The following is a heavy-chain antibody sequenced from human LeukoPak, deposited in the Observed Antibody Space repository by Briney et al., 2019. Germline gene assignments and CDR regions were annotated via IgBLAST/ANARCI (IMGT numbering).Heavy chain of an antibody. CDR1: GFTFDDYA. V-gene: IGHV3-9*01. Sequence: GESLRLSCAASGFTFDDYAMHWVRQAPGKGLEWVSGISWNSGSIGYADSVKGRFTISRDNAKNSLYLQMNSLRAEDTALYYCAKVSRGYYYYGMDVWGQGTTVTVSS. CDR3: AKVSRGYYYYGMDV. CDR2: ISWNSGSI. J-gene: IGHJ6*02.